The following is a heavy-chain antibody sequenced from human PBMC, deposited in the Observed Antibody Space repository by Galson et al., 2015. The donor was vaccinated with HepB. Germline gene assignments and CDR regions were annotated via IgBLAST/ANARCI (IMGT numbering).Heavy chain of an antibody. D-gene: IGHD3-10*01. Sequence: SLRLSCAASGFTFSDYYMSWVRQAPGKGLECVSYISSSSSTIYYADSVKGRFTISRDNAKNSLYLEMNSLRAEDTAVYYCATKSVILLRALDSWGQGTLVTVSS. CDR2: ISSSSSTI. V-gene: IGHV3-11*01. CDR3: ATKSVILLRALDS. J-gene: IGHJ4*02. CDR1: GFTFSDYY.